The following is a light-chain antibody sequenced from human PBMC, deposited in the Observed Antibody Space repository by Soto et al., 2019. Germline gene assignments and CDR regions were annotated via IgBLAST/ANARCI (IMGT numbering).Light chain of an antibody. CDR1: SSDADAYNY. J-gene: IGLJ2*01. CDR2: DVS. V-gene: IGLV2-14*03. Sequence: QSALTQPASVSGSPGQSIIISCTGTSSDADAYNYVSWYKHHPGEAPKLLIYDVSNRPSGISNRFSGSKSGNTASLTISGLQPEDEADYFCSSYTSSTILFGGGTKLTVL. CDR3: SSYTSSTIL.